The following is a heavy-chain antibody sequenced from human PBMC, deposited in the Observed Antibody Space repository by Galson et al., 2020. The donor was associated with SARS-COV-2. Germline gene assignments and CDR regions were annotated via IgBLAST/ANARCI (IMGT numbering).Heavy chain of an antibody. CDR1: GFTFSSYG. CDR3: GKARADS. V-gene: IGHV3-30*18. Sequence: GESLKISCAASGFTFSSYGMHWVRQAPGKGLEWVAVISYDGSNKYYADSVKGRFTISRDNSRKTLYLQMNSLRAEDTAVYYCGKARADSWGQGTLVTVSS. CDR2: ISYDGSNK. J-gene: IGHJ4*02.